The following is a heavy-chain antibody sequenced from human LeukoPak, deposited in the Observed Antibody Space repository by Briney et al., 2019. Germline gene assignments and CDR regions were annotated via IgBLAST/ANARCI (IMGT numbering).Heavy chain of an antibody. CDR1: GGSISSYY. V-gene: IGHV4-59*12. CDR3: ARSLRFRSRWGPRRTTKFGY. Sequence: SETLSLTCTVSGGSISSYYWSWIRQPPGKGLEWIGYIYYSGSTNYNPSLKSRVTISVDTSKNQSSLKLSSVTAADTGGYYRARSLRFRSRWGPRRTTKFGYWGQGTLVTVSS. J-gene: IGHJ4*02. D-gene: IGHD6-13*01. CDR2: IYYSGST.